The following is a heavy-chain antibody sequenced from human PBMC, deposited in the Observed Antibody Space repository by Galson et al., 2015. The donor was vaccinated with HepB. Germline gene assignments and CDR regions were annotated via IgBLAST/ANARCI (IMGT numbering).Heavy chain of an antibody. D-gene: IGHD2-2*01. V-gene: IGHV1-8*01. CDR1: GYSFTSYD. Sequence: SVKVSCTASGYSFTSYDINWVRQATGQGPEWMGWMNPNSGNTAYAQKLQGRVTMTRNTSISTAYMELSSLRSEDTAVYYCARDRIVVEPGTSRLGRLGWFDPWGQGTLVTVSS. J-gene: IGHJ5*02. CDR3: ARDRIVVEPGTSRLGRLGWFDP. CDR2: MNPNSGNT.